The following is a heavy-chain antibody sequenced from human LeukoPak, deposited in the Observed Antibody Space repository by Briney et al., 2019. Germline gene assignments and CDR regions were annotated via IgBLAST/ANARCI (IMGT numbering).Heavy chain of an antibody. CDR1: GGSMTTYY. D-gene: IGHD3-16*01. Sequence: PSETLSLTCTVSGGSMTTYYWSWIREAPGKGLEWIGNIHYSGRTNYNPSPKSRVTISVDTSKNQFSLKLRSVTAADTAVYYCARDNPTMITPSEYWGQGTLVTVS. CDR2: IHYSGRT. CDR3: ARDNPTMITPSEY. V-gene: IGHV4-59*01. J-gene: IGHJ4*02.